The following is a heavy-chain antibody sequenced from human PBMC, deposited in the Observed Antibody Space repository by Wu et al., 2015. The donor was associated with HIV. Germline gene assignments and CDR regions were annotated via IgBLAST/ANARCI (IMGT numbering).Heavy chain of an antibody. CDR2: ISTYNGDT. D-gene: IGHD2-21*02. CDR1: GYTFTSYG. CDR3: ARTVTGHDYFDL. J-gene: IGHJ4*02. V-gene: IGHV1-18*01. Sequence: QVQLVQSGAEVKKPGASVKVSCKASGYTFTSYGISWVRQAPGQGLEWMGWISTYNGDTNFAQKFQGRLTMTTATSSSTAYMELGSLKSDDTAVYFCARTVTGHDYFDLWGQGSLVTVSS.